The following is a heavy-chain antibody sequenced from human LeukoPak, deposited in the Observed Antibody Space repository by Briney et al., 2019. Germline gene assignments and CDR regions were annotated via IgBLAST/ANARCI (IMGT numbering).Heavy chain of an antibody. CDR3: AREDRSLSVAGLDY. V-gene: IGHV3-7*01. CDR2: MRHDEREK. CDR1: GFSFSSYW. D-gene: IGHD6-19*01. Sequence: PGGSLRLFCAASGFSFSSYWMTWVRQAPGKGLEWVANMRHDEREKYYVDSVEGRFAVSRDNAKNSLYLQMNSLRAEDTAVYYCAREDRSLSVAGLDYWGQGTLVTVSS. J-gene: IGHJ4*02.